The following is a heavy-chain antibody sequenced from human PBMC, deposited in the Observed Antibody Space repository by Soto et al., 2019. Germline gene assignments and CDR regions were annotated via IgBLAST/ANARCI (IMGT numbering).Heavy chain of an antibody. CDR1: GFTFSSNS. CDR2: ISSSSSTI. D-gene: IGHD3-3*01. J-gene: IGHJ5*02. CDR3: ARVIWSGHLTSDL. V-gene: IGHV3-48*02. Sequence: EVQVVESGGGLVQPGGSLRLSCAASGFTFSSNSMNWVRQAPGKGLEWISYISSSSSTIYADSVKGRFTISRDNGKNSLYLQMNSLRDEDTAVYYCARVIWSGHLTSDLWGQGTRVTVSS.